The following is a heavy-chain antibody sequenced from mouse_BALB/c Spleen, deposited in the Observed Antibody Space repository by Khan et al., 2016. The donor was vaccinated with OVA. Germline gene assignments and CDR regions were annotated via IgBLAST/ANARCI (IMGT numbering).Heavy chain of an antibody. Sequence: QIQLVQSGPELKKPGETVKISCKASGYTFTDYSMHWVKQAPGKGLKWMGWINTETGEPTYADDFKGRFAFSLETSASTAYLQINNLKNEDTATYFCARDRYAYFDVWGQGTTRTVSS. CDR3: ARDRYAYFDV. J-gene: IGHJ2*01. D-gene: IGHD2-14*01. CDR1: GYTFTDYS. CDR2: INTETGEP. V-gene: IGHV9-2-1*01.